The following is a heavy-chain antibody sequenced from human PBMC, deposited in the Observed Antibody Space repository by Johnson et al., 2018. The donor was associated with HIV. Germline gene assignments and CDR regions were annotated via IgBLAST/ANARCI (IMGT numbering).Heavy chain of an antibody. Sequence: VQLVESGGGVVQPGGSLRLSCAASGFTFSSYWMHWVRQAPGKGLVWVSRINSDGSSTNYADSVKGRFTISRDNAKNTLYLQMNSLRAEDTAVYYCAREGSGWYDAFDIWGQGTMVTVSS. CDR2: INSDGSST. V-gene: IGHV3-74*01. D-gene: IGHD6-19*01. CDR3: AREGSGWYDAFDI. CDR1: GFTFSSYW. J-gene: IGHJ3*02.